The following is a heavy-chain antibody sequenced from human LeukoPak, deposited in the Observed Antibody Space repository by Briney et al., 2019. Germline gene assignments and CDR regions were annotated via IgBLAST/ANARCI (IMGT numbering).Heavy chain of an antibody. CDR2: ISWNSGSI. J-gene: IGHJ4*02. Sequence: SLRLSCAASGFTFDGYAMHWVRQAPGKGLEWVSGISWNSGSIGYADSVKGRFTISRDNAKNSLYLQMNSLRAEDTALYYCAKDDAPLVGATTIDYWGQGTLVTVSS. CDR3: AKDDAPLVGATTIDY. V-gene: IGHV3-9*01. CDR1: GFTFDGYA. D-gene: IGHD1-26*01.